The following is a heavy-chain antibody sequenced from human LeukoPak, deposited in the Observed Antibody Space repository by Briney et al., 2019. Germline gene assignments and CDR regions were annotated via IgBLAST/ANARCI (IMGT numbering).Heavy chain of an antibody. V-gene: IGHV4-4*02. CDR2: IYHSGST. CDR1: GGSISSSNW. D-gene: IGHD6-19*01. J-gene: IGHJ6*04. Sequence: SGTLSLTCAVSGGSISSSNWWSWVRQPPGKGLEWIGEIYHSGSTNYNPSLKSRVTISVDKSKNQFSLKLSSVTAADTAVYYCAREPGIAVAGARYGMDVWGKGTTVTVSS. CDR3: AREPGIAVAGARYGMDV.